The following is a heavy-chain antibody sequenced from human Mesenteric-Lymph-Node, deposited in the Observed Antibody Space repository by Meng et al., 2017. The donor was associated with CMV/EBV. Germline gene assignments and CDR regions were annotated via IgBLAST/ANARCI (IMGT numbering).Heavy chain of an antibody. J-gene: IGHJ4*01. CDR1: SVYY. CDR3: ARLWNSAFFYYFDY. Sequence: SVYYGAWIRQPQGKGLEWSGSVDDGENTYYNPSLKRRLTISGDTYKKRFSLRLTSVTAADAAIYFCARLWNSAFFYYFDYWGPGTLVTVSS. D-gene: IGHD2/OR15-2a*01. V-gene: IGHV4-39*01. CDR2: VDDGENT.